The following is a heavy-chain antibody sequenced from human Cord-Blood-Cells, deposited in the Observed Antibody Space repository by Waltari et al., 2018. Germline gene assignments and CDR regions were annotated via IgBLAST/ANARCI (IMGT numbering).Heavy chain of an antibody. J-gene: IGHJ3*02. Sequence: QLQLQESDPGLVKPSETLSLTCTVSGGSISSSIYYWGWIRQPPGKGLEWVGSIYYSGSTYYNPSLKSRVTISVDTSKNQFSLKLSSVTAADTAVYYCARRGIAAAGDAFDIWGQGTMVTVSS. CDR2: IYYSGST. D-gene: IGHD6-13*01. CDR3: ARRGIAAAGDAFDI. V-gene: IGHV4-39*01. CDR1: GGSISSSIYY.